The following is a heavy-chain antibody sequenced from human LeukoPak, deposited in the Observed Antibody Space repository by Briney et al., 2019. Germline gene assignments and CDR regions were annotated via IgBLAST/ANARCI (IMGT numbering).Heavy chain of an antibody. J-gene: IGHJ5*02. CDR3: ARSVPVFITTIRPDWFDP. Sequence: SETLSLTCTVSGGSISSGSYYWSWIRQPPGKGLEWIGYIYYSGSTNYNPSLKSRVTISVDTSKNQFSLKLSSVTAADTAVYYCARSVPVFITTIRPDWFDPWGQGTLVTVSS. D-gene: IGHD3-22*01. CDR1: GGSISSGSYY. CDR2: IYYSGST. V-gene: IGHV4-61*01.